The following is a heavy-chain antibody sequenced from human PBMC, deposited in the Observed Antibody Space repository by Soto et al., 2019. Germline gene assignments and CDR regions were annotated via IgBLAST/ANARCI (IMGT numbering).Heavy chain of an antibody. Sequence: QVQLVESGGGVVQPGRSLRLSCAASGFTFSSYGMHWVRQAPGKGLEWVAVISYDGSNKYYADSVKGRFTISSDNSKNTLYLQMNSLRAEDTAVYYCAKRVALPGTGYSLDYFDYWGQGTLVTVSS. CDR2: ISYDGSNK. D-gene: IGHD3-9*01. V-gene: IGHV3-30*18. CDR3: AKRVALPGTGYSLDYFDY. CDR1: GFTFSSYG. J-gene: IGHJ4*02.